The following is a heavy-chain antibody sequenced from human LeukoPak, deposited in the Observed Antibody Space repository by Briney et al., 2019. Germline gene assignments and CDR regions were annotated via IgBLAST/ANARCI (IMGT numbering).Heavy chain of an antibody. V-gene: IGHV3-33*01. Sequence: GGSLSLSCAASGFTFSSYGMHWVRQAPGKGRVCGAVIWYDGSNKYYAVSVRGRFTISRDNYKNTLYLQMNSLRAEDTAVYYCAGGLTMYGMDVWGQGTTVTASS. CDR1: GFTFSSYG. CDR3: AGGLTMYGMDV. J-gene: IGHJ6*02. D-gene: IGHD1-14*01. CDR2: IWYDGSNK.